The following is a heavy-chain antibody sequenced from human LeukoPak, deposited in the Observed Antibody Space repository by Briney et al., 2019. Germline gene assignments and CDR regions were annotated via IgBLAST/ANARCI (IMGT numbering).Heavy chain of an antibody. D-gene: IGHD6-13*01. J-gene: IGHJ4*02. CDR2: INHSGST. CDR3: ARDRYDNPLGAAAGPFDY. CDR1: GGSISSDNW. Sequence: SETLSLTCAVSGGSISSDNWWSWVRQPPGKGLEWIGEINHSGSTNYNPSLKSRVTISVDTSKNQFSLKLSSVTAADTAVYYCARDRYDNPLGAAAGPFDYWGQGTLVTVSS. V-gene: IGHV4-4*02.